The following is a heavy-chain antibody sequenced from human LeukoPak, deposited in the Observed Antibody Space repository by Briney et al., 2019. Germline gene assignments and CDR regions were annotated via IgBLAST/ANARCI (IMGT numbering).Heavy chain of an antibody. CDR2: INHSGST. CDR3: ARGPLYYYDSSSRSYYFDY. CDR1: GGSFSGYY. D-gene: IGHD3-22*01. Sequence: SETLSLTCAVYGGSFSGYYWTWIRQPPGRGLEWIGEINHSGSTNHSPSLKSRVTISVDTSKNQFSLKLRSVTAADTAVYYCARGPLYYYDSSSRSYYFDYWGQGTLVTVSS. J-gene: IGHJ4*02. V-gene: IGHV4-34*01.